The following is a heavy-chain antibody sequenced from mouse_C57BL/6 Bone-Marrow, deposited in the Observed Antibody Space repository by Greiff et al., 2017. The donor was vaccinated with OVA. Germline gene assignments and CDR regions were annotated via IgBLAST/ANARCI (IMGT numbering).Heavy chain of an antibody. CDR1: GYTFTSYW. J-gene: IGHJ2*01. CDR3: TRGPIYYYGSSYEDFDY. CDR2: IYPGNSDT. D-gene: IGHD1-1*01. Sequence: VQLKQSGTVLARPGASVKMSCKTSGYTFTSYWMHWVKQRPGQGLEWIGAIYPGNSDTSYNQKFKGKAKLTAVTSASTAYMELSSLTNEDSAVYYCTRGPIYYYGSSYEDFDYWGQGTTLTVSS. V-gene: IGHV1-5*01.